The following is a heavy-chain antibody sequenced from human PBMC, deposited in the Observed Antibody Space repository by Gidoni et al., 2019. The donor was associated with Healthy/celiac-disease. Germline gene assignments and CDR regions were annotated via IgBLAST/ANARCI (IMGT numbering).Heavy chain of an antibody. J-gene: IGHJ3*02. Sequence: QVQLVQSGAEVKKPGASVKVSCKASGSTFTGYYMHWVRKAPGQGLEWMGWINPNSGGKNYAQKFQGRVTMTRDTSISTAYMELSRLRSDDTAVYYCARGRGSYPEGDDAFDIWGQGTMVTVSS. CDR1: GSTFTGYY. CDR3: ARGRGSYPEGDDAFDI. D-gene: IGHD1-26*01. V-gene: IGHV1-2*02. CDR2: INPNSGGK.